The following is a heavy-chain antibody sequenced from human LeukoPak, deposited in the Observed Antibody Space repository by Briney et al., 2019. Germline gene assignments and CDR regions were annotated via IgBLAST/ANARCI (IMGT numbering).Heavy chain of an antibody. V-gene: IGHV1-8*02. D-gene: IGHD1-14*01. CDR2: MNPNNSDI. J-gene: IGHJ4*02. Sequence: GASVKVSCKASGYTFTNYGINWVRQATGQGLEWVGWMNPNNSDIGYAQKFQGRVTMTRNTSIGTAYMELSSLRSEDTAIYYCVRVPPGTTIYAYWGQGTLVTVSS. CDR1: GYTFTNYG. CDR3: VRVPPGTTIYAY.